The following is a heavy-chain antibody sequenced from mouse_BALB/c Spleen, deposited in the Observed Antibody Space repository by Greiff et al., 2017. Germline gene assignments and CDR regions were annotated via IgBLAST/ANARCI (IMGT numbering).Heavy chain of an antibody. J-gene: IGHJ2*01. Sequence: VHVKQSGPELVKPGASVKISCKASGYTFTDYNMHWVEQSHGKSLEWIGYIYPYNGGTGYNQKFKSKATLTVDNSSSTAYMELRSLTSEDSAVYYCARGDGYYVDYWGQGTTLTVSS. CDR1: GYTFTDYN. CDR3: ARGDGYYVDY. D-gene: IGHD2-3*01. CDR2: IYPYNGGT. V-gene: IGHV1S29*02.